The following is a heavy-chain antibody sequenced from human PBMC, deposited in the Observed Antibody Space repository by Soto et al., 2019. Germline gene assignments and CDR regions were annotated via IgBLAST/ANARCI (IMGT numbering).Heavy chain of an antibody. D-gene: IGHD1-26*01. CDR2: INPGSGDT. V-gene: IGHV1-2*02. Sequence: ASVKVSCKASGYTFTGYYLHWVRQAPGQGLEWMGWINPGSGDTNYAQNFQDRVTMIRDTSISTAYLELSRLRSDDTAVYYCARDWEDGQDAFDIWGQGTMVTVSS. CDR1: GYTFTGYY. J-gene: IGHJ3*02. CDR3: ARDWEDGQDAFDI.